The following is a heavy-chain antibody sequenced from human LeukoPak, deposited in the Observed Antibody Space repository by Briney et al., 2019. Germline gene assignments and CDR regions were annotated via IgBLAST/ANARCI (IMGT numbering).Heavy chain of an antibody. CDR3: ARRKGYCSGGSCYYYYYYMDV. Sequence: GGSLRLSCAASGFTFDDYGMSWVRQAPGKGLEWVSGINWNGGSTGYADSVKGRFTISRDNAKNSLYLQMNSLRAEDTALYYCARRKGYCSGGSCYYYYYYMDVWGKGTTVTVSS. CDR1: GFTFDDYG. D-gene: IGHD2-15*01. J-gene: IGHJ6*03. CDR2: INWNGGST. V-gene: IGHV3-20*04.